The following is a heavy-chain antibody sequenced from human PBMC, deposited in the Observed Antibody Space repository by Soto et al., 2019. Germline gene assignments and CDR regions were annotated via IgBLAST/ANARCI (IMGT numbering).Heavy chain of an antibody. CDR1: GFTFDDYT. CDR3: AKALAALGYYYGMDV. Sequence: GGSLRLSCAASGFTFDDYTMHWVRQAPGKGLEWVSLISWDGGSTYYADSVKGRFTISRDNSKNSLYLQMNSLRTEDTALYYCAKALAALGYYYGMDVWGKGTTVTVSS. CDR2: ISWDGGST. J-gene: IGHJ6*04. D-gene: IGHD6-6*01. V-gene: IGHV3-43*01.